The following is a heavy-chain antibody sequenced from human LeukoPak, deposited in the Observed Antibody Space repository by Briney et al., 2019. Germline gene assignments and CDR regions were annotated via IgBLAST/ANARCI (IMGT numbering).Heavy chain of an antibody. Sequence: GGSLRLSCAASGFTFSSYTMHWVRQAPGKGLEWVAVIWYDGTNKYYADSVKGRFTVSRDNSNNTLYLQMNSLRAEDTAVYFCARDAPGGISFYYGMGVWGQGTTVTVSS. CDR1: GFTFSSYT. CDR2: IWYDGTNK. V-gene: IGHV3-33*01. J-gene: IGHJ6*02. CDR3: ARDAPGGISFYYGMGV. D-gene: IGHD4-23*01.